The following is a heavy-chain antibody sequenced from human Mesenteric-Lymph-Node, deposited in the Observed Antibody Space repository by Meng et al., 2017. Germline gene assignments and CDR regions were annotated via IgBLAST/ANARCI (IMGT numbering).Heavy chain of an antibody. J-gene: IGHJ3*02. CDR2: SRNKANSYNT. D-gene: IGHD2-21*01. CDR3: ARVTDYSNALDI. Sequence: GESLKISCAASGFTFSDHYIDWVRQAPGRGLEWVGRSRNKANSYNTEYAASVKGRFTTSRDDSKNSLYLQMNSLKIEDTAVYYCARVTDYSNALDIWGQGTMVTVSS. V-gene: IGHV3-72*01. CDR1: GFTFSDHY.